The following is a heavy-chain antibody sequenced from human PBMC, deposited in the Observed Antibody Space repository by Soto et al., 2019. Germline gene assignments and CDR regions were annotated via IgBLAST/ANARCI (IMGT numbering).Heavy chain of an antibody. V-gene: IGHV3-30*18. CDR1: GFTFSSYG. J-gene: IGHJ3*02. Sequence: QVQLVESGGGVVQPGRSLRLSCAASGFTFSSYGMHWVHQAPGKGLEWVAVISYDGSNKYYADSVKGRFTISRDTSKNTLYLQMNSLRAEDTAMYYCAKDYGSGCDWLRVGDASDIWGQGTMVTVSS. CDR2: ISYDGSNK. D-gene: IGHD6-19*01. CDR3: AKDYGSGCDWLRVGDASDI.